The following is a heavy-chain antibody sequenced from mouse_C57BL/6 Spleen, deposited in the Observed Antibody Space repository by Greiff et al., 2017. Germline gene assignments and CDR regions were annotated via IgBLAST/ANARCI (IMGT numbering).Heavy chain of an antibody. CDR1: GYTFTDYN. D-gene: IGHD1-1*01. Sequence: DVQLQESGPELVKPGASVKMSCKASGYTFTDYNMHWVKQSHGKSLEWIGYINPNNGGTSYNQKFKGKATLTVNKSSSTAYMELRSLTSEDSAVYYCARDYGSIYYAMDYWGQGTSVTVSS. V-gene: IGHV1-22*01. CDR3: ARDYGSIYYAMDY. J-gene: IGHJ4*01. CDR2: INPNNGGT.